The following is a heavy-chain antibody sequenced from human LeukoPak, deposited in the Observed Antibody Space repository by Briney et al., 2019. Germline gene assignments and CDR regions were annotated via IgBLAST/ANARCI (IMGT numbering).Heavy chain of an antibody. J-gene: IGHJ5*02. CDR2: INQNGGVK. CDR1: GFRFSTFW. CDR3: ATSDDAAGTS. D-gene: IGHD6-25*01. Sequence: PGGSLRLSCAASGFRFSTFWMSWVRRAPGKGLDWVANINQNGGVKHYADAVKGRFTISRDNAKNSLYLQMTSLRADDTAVYYCATSDDAAGTSWGQGTLVTVSS. V-gene: IGHV3-7*01.